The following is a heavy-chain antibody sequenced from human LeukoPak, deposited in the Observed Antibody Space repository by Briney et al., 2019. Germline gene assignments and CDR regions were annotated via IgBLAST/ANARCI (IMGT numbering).Heavy chain of an antibody. CDR2: IIPIFGTA. Sequence: SVKVSCKASGGTFSSYAISWVRQAPGQGLEWMGRIIPIFGTANYAQKFQGRVTITTNESTSTAYMELSRLRSEDTAVYYCASRRTHDSSGYTSEDAFDIWGQGTMVTVSS. CDR3: ASRRTHDSSGYTSEDAFDI. D-gene: IGHD3-22*01. V-gene: IGHV1-69*05. J-gene: IGHJ3*02. CDR1: GGTFSSYA.